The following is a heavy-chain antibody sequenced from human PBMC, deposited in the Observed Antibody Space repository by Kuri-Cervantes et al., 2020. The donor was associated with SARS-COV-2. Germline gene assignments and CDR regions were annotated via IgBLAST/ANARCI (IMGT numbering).Heavy chain of an antibody. Sequence: GSLRLCCAVSGYSISSGYYWGWIRQSPGKGLEWIGSMYHSGSTTYNPFLKSRVTISVDTSKNQFSLMLTSVTAADTAVYYCVRIPPGHITVFGVVIPAAFDVWGQWTMVTVSS. V-gene: IGHV4-38-2*01. CDR3: VRIPPGHITVFGVVIPAAFDV. CDR2: MYHSGST. J-gene: IGHJ3*01. CDR1: GYSISSGYY. D-gene: IGHD3-3*01.